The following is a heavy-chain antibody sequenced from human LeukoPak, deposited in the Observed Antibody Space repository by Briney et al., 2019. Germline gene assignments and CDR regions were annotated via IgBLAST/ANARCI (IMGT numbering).Heavy chain of an antibody. CDR1: GFTFSSYS. CDR3: IGRRGTDY. CDR2: ISSSSSYI. V-gene: IGHV3-21*01. J-gene: IGHJ4*02. Sequence: GGSLRLSCAASGFTFSSYSMNWVRQAPGEGLEWVSSISSSSSYIYYADSVKGRFTISRDNVKNSLYLQMNSLRAEDTAVYYCIGRRGTDYWGQGTLVTVSS. D-gene: IGHD5-12*01.